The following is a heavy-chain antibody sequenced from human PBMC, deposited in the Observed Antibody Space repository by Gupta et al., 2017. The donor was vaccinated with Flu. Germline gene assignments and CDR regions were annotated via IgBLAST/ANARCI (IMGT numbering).Heavy chain of an antibody. V-gene: IGHV4-34*01. J-gene: IGHJ4*02. CDR3: ARQRRGQYASFGLDY. CDR1: GGSFSGYY. Sequence: QVQLQQWGEGLLTPSETLSLTCAVYGGSFSGYYWGWIRQPPGKGLEWIGEINHSGSTNYNPSLKSRVTISVDTSKNQFSLKLSSVTAADTAVYYCARQRRGQYASFGLDYWGQGTLVTVSS. D-gene: IGHD2-2*01. CDR2: INHSGST.